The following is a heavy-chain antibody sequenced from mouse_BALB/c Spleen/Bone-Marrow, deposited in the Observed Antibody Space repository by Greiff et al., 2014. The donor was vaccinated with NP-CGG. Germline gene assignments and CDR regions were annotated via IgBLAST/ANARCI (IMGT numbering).Heavy chain of an antibody. J-gene: IGHJ3*01. CDR1: GFNIKDYY. V-gene: IGHV14-4*02. Sequence: EVQLQQSGAELVRSGASVKLSCTASGFNIKDYYMHWVKQRPEQGLEWIGWIDPENGDTEYAPKFQGKATMTADTSSNTAYLQLSSLTSKDTAVYYCNEGEASPFAYWGQGTLVTVSA. D-gene: IGHD6-1*01. CDR3: NEGEASPFAY. CDR2: IDPENGDT.